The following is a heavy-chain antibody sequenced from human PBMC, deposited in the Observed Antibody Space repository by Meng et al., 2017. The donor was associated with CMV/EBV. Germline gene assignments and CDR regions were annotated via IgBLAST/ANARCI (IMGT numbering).Heavy chain of an antibody. J-gene: IGHJ6*02. CDR1: GFTFSSYA. D-gene: IGHD2-2*01. Sequence: GGSLRLSCAASGFTFSSYAMHWVRQAPGKGLEWVAVISYDGSNKYYADSVKGRFTISRDNSKNTLYLQMNSLRAEDTAVYYCAREEYSSSTSCSPQFGYYYYYGMDVWGQGTTVTVSS. V-gene: IGHV3-30-3*01. CDR2: ISYDGSNK. CDR3: AREEYSSSTSCSPQFGYYYYYGMDV.